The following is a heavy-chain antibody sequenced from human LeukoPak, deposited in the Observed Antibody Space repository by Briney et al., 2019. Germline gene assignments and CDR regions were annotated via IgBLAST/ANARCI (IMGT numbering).Heavy chain of an antibody. V-gene: IGHV1-46*02. CDR2: INPTGDTT. CDR3: VRAAAAQHFDS. D-gene: IGHD6-6*01. CDR1: GYTFNNYF. Sequence: GASVTVSCKASGYTFNNYFMHWVRQAPGQGLEWVGIINPTGDTTTYAQKFLGRLTMTRDTSASSVYMKLSSLRSEDTAVYYCVRAAAAQHFDSWGQGTLVTVS. J-gene: IGHJ4*02.